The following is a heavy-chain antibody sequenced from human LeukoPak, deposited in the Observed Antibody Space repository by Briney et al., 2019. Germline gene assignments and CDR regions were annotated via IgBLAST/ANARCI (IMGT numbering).Heavy chain of an antibody. CDR3: ARAPFPYYDILTGNEEYYFDY. CDR2: ISAYNGNT. J-gene: IGHJ4*02. Sequence: GASVKVSCKGSGYTFTSYGISWVRQAPGQGLEWMGWISAYNGNTNYAQKLQGRVTMTTDTSTSTAYMELRSLRSDDTAVYYCARAPFPYYDILTGNEEYYFDYWGQGTLVTVSS. D-gene: IGHD3-9*01. CDR1: GYTFTSYG. V-gene: IGHV1-18*01.